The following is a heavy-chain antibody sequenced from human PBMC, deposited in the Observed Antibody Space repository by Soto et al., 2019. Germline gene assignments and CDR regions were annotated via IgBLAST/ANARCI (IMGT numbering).Heavy chain of an antibody. CDR1: GFSVSSNY. J-gene: IGHJ6*02. V-gene: IGHV3-53*01. D-gene: IGHD5-18*01. Sequence: EVQLVESGGGLNQRGGSLRLSCAASGFSVSSNYMSWVRQAPGKGLEWVSVIYSGGNTHYADSVKGRFTISRDNSKNTLYLQMNSLRAEDTAVYYCARDSTWIPYYHYGMDVSGQGTTVIVSS. CDR2: IYSGGNT. CDR3: ARDSTWIPYYHYGMDV.